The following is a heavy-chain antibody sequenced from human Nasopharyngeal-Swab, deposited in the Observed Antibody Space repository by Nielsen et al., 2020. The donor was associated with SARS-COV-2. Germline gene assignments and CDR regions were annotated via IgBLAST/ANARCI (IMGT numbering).Heavy chain of an antibody. D-gene: IGHD6-13*01. CDR1: GGTFSSYA. V-gene: IGHV1-69*06. CDR3: ASEIAAAGTSYYFDY. J-gene: IGHJ4*02. Sequence: SVTVSCKASGGTFSSYAISWVRQAPGQGLEWMGGIIPIFGTANYAQKFQGRVTITADKSTSTAYMELSSLRSEDTAVYYCASEIAAAGTSYYFDYWGQGTLVTVSS. CDR2: IIPIFGTA.